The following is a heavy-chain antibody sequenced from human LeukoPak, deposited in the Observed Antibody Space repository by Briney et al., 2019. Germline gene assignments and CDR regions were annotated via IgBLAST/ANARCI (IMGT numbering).Heavy chain of an antibody. D-gene: IGHD2-15*01. Sequence: GASVKVSCKVSGYTLTELSMHWVRQAPGKGLEWMGGFDPEDGETIYALKFQGRVTMTEDTSTDTTYMELSSLRSEDTAVYYCATVNKDIVVQQGSWFDPWGQGTLVTVSS. V-gene: IGHV1-24*01. CDR1: GYTLTELS. CDR3: ATVNKDIVVQQGSWFDP. CDR2: FDPEDGET. J-gene: IGHJ5*02.